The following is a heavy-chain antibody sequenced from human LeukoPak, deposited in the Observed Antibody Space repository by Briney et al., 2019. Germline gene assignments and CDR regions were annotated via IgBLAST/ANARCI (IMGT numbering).Heavy chain of an antibody. J-gene: IGHJ3*02. Sequence: SESLSLTCTVSGGSISPYYWSWIRQPPGKGLEWIGYIYYDGITSYKPSLKGRVTISVDTSKNQFALKLSSVTDADTAVYYCARGYYYDNSGYPDALDIWGQGTMVTVSS. D-gene: IGHD3-22*01. CDR2: IYYDGIT. CDR3: ARGYYYDNSGYPDALDI. CDR1: GGSISPYY. V-gene: IGHV4-59*01.